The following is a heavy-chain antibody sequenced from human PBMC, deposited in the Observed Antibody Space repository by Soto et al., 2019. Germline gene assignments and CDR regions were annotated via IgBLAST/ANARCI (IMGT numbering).Heavy chain of an antibody. V-gene: IGHV4-4*02. D-gene: IGHD4-17*01. J-gene: IGHJ5*02. CDR2: IYHSGGT. CDR3: ARAGSPNYGPNWFDP. Sequence: XETLSLTFAVSGGSVSRSNWWSWVRAPPGKGLEWIGEIYHSGGTNYNPSLKSRVTISVDKSKNQLSLKLSSVTAADTAVYYCARAGSPNYGPNWFDPWGQRTLVTVSS. CDR1: GGSVSRSNW.